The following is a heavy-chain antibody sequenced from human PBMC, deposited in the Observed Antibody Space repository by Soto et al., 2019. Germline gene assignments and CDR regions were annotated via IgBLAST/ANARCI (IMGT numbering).Heavy chain of an antibody. CDR2: ISSSSSTI. J-gene: IGHJ2*01. CDR1: GFTFSSYS. CDR3: ARAVYCGGDCYFGWYFDL. V-gene: IGHV3-48*01. Sequence: PGGSLRLSCAASGFTFSSYSMNWARQAPGKGLEWVSYISSSSSTIYYADSVKGRFTISRDNAKNSLYLQMNSLRAEDTAVYYCARAVYCGGDCYFGWYFDLWGRGALVTVSS. D-gene: IGHD2-21*01.